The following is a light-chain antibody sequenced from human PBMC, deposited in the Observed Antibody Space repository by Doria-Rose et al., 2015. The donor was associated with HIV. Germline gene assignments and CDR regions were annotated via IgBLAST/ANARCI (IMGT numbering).Light chain of an antibody. Sequence: DIRVTQSPESLGMSLGERATLNCKSNQSLLYTSKNYLAWYQQKPAQPPKLLIYWASTRQSGVPARFSGSGSGTDFTLTISSLGAEDVAVYYCQQYYDTPSFGPGTTVDIK. V-gene: IGKV4-1*01. CDR1: QSLLYTSKNY. CDR3: QQYYDTPS. J-gene: IGKJ3*01. CDR2: WAS.